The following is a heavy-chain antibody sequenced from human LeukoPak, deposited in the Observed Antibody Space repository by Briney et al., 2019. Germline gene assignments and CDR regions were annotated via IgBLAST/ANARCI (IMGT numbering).Heavy chain of an antibody. J-gene: IGHJ4*02. D-gene: IGHD1-26*01. CDR2: INPNSGGT. Sequence: GASVKVSCKASGYTFTGYYMHWVQQAPGQGLEWMGWINPNSGGTNYAQKFQGRVTMTRDTSISTAYMELSRLRSDDTAVYYCARIKSSNKDPTSGSYFLYWGQGTLVTVSS. CDR3: ARIKSSNKDPTSGSYFLY. V-gene: IGHV1-2*02. CDR1: GYTFTGYY.